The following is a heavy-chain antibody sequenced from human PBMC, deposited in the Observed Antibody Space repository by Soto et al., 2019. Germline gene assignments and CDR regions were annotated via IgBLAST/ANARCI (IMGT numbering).Heavy chain of an antibody. CDR2: IIPILGTA. D-gene: IGHD3-16*01. V-gene: IGHV1-69*10. CDR3: ARGGGMAAYYGMDV. J-gene: IGHJ6*02. CDR1: GGTFSSYA. Sequence: SVKVSCKASGGTFSSYAISWVRQAPGQGLEWMGGIIPILGTANYAQKLQGRVTITADKSTSTAYMEVSSLRSEDTAVYYCARGGGMAAYYGMDVWGQGTPVTVSS.